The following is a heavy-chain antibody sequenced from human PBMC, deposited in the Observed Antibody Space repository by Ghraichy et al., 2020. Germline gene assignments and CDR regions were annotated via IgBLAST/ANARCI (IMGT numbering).Heavy chain of an antibody. Sequence: SETLSLTCTVSGGSISSSSYYWGWIRQPPGKGLEWIGTIYYSGSTYYNPSLKSRVTISVDTSKNQFSLKLSSVTAADTAVYYCARPVVVTAPFWWFDPWGQGTLVTVSS. CDR1: GGSISSSSYY. CDR3: ARPVVVTAPFWWFDP. D-gene: IGHD2-21*02. V-gene: IGHV4-39*01. CDR2: IYYSGST. J-gene: IGHJ5*02.